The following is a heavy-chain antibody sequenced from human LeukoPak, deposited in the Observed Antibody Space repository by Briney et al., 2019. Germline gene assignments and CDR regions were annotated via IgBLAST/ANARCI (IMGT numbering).Heavy chain of an antibody. CDR3: ARPAQPSSGYYYVAY. J-gene: IGHJ4*02. V-gene: IGHV3-48*01. CDR2: IGSSGSTI. CDR1: GFTFSSYS. D-gene: IGHD3-22*01. Sequence: PGGSLRLSCAASGFTFSSYSMNWVRQAPGKGLEWVSYIGSSGSTIYYADSVKGRFTISRDSARNSLYLQMNSLRAEDTAVYYCARPAQPSSGYYYVAYWGQGTLVTVSS.